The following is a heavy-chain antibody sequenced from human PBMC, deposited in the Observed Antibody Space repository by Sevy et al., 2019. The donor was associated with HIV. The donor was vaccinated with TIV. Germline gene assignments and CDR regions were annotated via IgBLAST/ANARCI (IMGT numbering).Heavy chain of an antibody. D-gene: IGHD3-10*01. CDR3: ARGGILYFGAIDN. Sequence: GGSLRLSCAASGFNFASYWMHWVRQSPGKGLVWVSRINSDGTTTKYADSVRGRFTMSRDNAKSTLFLQINSLRPEDMAVYYCARGGILYFGAIDNWGQGTLVIVSS. V-gene: IGHV3-74*01. CDR2: INSDGTTT. J-gene: IGHJ4*02. CDR1: GFNFASYW.